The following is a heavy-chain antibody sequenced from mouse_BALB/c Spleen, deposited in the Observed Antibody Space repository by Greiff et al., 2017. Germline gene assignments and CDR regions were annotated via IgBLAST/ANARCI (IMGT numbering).Heavy chain of an antibody. V-gene: IGHV7-3*02. CDR3: ARVYRDFDY. CDR1: GFTFTDYY. D-gene: IGHD2-14*01. Sequence: EVMLVESGGGLVQPGGSLRLSCATSGFTFTDYYMSWVRQPPGKALEWLGFIRNKANGYTTEYSASVKGRFTISRDNSQSILYLQMNTLRAEDSATYYCARVYRDFDYWGQGTTLTVSS. CDR2: IRNKANGYTT. J-gene: IGHJ2*01.